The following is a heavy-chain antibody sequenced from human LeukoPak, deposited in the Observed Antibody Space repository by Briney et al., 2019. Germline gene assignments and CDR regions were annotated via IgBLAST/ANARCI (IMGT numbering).Heavy chain of an antibody. CDR1: GYSFTNYA. Sequence: ASVKVSCKASGYSFTNYAISWVRQAPGQGLEWMGWISVYSDDTKSAQNLQGRITMTTDTSTNTAYMELRSLRSDDTAVYYCAREGDSSGYFFRPDYWGQGTLSPSPQ. CDR2: ISVYSDDT. CDR3: AREGDSSGYFFRPDY. D-gene: IGHD3-22*01. V-gene: IGHV1-18*01. J-gene: IGHJ4*02.